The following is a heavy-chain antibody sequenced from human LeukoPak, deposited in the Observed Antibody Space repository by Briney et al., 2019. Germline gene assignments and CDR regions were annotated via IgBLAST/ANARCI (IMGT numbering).Heavy chain of an antibody. CDR2: INTDGSST. CDR1: GFTFSRYW. V-gene: IGHV3-74*01. CDR3: ARSAYYDRSGYYHVY. J-gene: IGHJ4*01. D-gene: IGHD3-22*01. Sequence: GGSLGLSCAASGFTFSRYWIHWVRQAPGKGQVWVSRINTDGSSTTYADSVKGRFTISRDNAKNTLYLQMNSLRAEDTAVYYCARSAYYDRSGYYHVYWGQGTLVTVSS.